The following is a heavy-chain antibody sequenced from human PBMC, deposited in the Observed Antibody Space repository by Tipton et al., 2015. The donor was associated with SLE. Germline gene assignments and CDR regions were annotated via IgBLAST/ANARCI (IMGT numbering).Heavy chain of an antibody. V-gene: IGHV4-31*03. CDR3: AKTTVYSNDWPYFDH. Sequence: TLSLTCSVSGASISSGAIYWSWFRHHPGKGLEWIGYISYSGGTYYSASLRSRVMISLDRSKNHFSLTLNSVTAADTAVYYCAKTTVYSNDWPYFDHWGQGTLVTVSS. CDR2: ISYSGGT. CDR1: GASISSGAIY. J-gene: IGHJ4*02. D-gene: IGHD6-19*01.